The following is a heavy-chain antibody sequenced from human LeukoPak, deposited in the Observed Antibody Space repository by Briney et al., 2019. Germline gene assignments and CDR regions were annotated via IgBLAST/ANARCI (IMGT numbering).Heavy chain of an antibody. Sequence: TGGSLRLSCAASGFTFISYGMHSVRHAPGKGLEWVAFIRYEGSNKYYADSVKGRFTNSRDNSKNTLYLQMNSLRAEDTAVYYCFSIWFGELAHETYAFDIWGQGTMVTVSS. V-gene: IGHV3-30*02. CDR1: GFTFISYG. J-gene: IGHJ3*02. D-gene: IGHD3-10*01. CDR2: IRYEGSNK. CDR3: FSIWFGELAHETYAFDI.